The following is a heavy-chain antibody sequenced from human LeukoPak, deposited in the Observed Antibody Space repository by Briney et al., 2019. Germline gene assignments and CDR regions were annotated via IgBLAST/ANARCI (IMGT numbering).Heavy chain of an antibody. V-gene: IGHV4-59*01. D-gene: IGHD3-10*01. CDR1: GGSISRYY. CDR3: ARGRFHDAFDI. CDR2: IYYSGST. J-gene: IGHJ3*02. Sequence: SETPSLTCTVSGGSISRYYWSWIRQPPGKGLEWIGYIYYSGSTNYNPSLKSRVTISVDTSKNQFSLKLSSVTAADTAVYYCARGRFHDAFDIWGQGTMVTVSS.